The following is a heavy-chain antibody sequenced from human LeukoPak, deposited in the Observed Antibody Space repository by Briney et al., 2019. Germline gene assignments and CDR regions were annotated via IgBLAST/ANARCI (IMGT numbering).Heavy chain of an antibody. Sequence: GGSLRLSCAASGFTFDDYAMHWVRQAPGKGLEWVSGISWDSGTIAYADSVKGRFTISRDNAKNTLYLQMNSLRAEDMAVYYCAREYYDSSGYYYRHFDYWGQGTLVTVSS. CDR1: GFTFDDYA. J-gene: IGHJ4*02. CDR2: ISWDSGTI. D-gene: IGHD3-22*01. CDR3: AREYYDSSGYYYRHFDY. V-gene: IGHV3-9*03.